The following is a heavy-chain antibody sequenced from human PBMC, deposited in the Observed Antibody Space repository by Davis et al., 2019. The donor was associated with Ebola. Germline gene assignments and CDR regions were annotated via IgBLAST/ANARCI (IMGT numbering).Heavy chain of an antibody. CDR3: TSWVVAATPDLLGNDY. V-gene: IGHV3-73*01. D-gene: IGHD2-15*01. Sequence: GGSLRLSCAASGFTFSGSAMHWVRQAPGKGLEWVGRIRSKANSYATAYAASVKGRFTISRDDSKNTAYLQMNSLKTEDTAVYYCTSWVVAATPDLLGNDYWGQGTLVTVSS. CDR2: IRSKANSYAT. J-gene: IGHJ4*02. CDR1: GFTFSGSA.